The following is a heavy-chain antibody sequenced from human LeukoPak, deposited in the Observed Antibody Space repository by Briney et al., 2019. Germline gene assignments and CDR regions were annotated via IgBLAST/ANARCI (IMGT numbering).Heavy chain of an antibody. Sequence: GSLRLSCAASGFIFDDYDVSWVRQAPGKGLEWIGGIYYSGSTYYNPSLKSRVTISVDTSKNQFSLKLSSVTAADTAVYYCARMGATTPGAANPDYWGQGTLVTVSS. D-gene: IGHD1-1*01. CDR3: ARMGATTPGAANPDY. V-gene: IGHV4-38-2*01. CDR1: GFIFDDYD. CDR2: IYYSGST. J-gene: IGHJ4*02.